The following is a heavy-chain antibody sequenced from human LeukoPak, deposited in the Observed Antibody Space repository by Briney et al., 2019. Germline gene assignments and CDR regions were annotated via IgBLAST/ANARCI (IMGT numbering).Heavy chain of an antibody. V-gene: IGHV3-23*01. J-gene: IGHJ4*02. D-gene: IGHD2-21*02. Sequence: GGSLRLSCAASGFTFSSYAMSWVRQAPGKGLEWVSAISGSGGSTYYADSVKGRFTISRDNSKNTLYLQMNSLRAEDTAVYYCARDAYCGGDCSPGYWGQGTLVTVSS. CDR1: GFTFSSYA. CDR2: ISGSGGST. CDR3: ARDAYCGGDCSPGY.